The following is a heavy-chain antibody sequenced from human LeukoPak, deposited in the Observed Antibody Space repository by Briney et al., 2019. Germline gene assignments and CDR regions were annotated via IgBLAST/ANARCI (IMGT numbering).Heavy chain of an antibody. CDR2: ISYDGSNK. CDR3: ANAPPYYYDSSGFHVGDY. J-gene: IGHJ4*02. Sequence: GGSLRLSCTASGFTFSSYGMHWVRQAPGKGLEWVADISYDGSNKYYADSVKGLFTLSRDNSKNTLYLQMNSLRAEDTGVYYCANAPPYYYDSSGFHVGDYWGQGTLVSVSS. CDR1: GFTFSSYG. V-gene: IGHV3-30*18. D-gene: IGHD3-22*01.